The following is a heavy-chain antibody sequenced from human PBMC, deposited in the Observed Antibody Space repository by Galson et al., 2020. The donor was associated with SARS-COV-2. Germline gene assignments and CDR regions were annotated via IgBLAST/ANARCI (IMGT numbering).Heavy chain of an antibody. CDR1: GYTLTELS. Sequence: ASVKVSCKVSGYTLTELSMHWVRQAPGKGLEWMGGFDPEDGETIYAQKFQGRVTMTEDTSTDTAYMELSSLRSEDTAVYYCATDGSPARRAAADPWYYYGMDVWGQGTTVTVSS. D-gene: IGHD6-13*01. J-gene: IGHJ6*02. V-gene: IGHV1-24*01. CDR3: ATDGSPARRAAADPWYYYGMDV. CDR2: FDPEDGET.